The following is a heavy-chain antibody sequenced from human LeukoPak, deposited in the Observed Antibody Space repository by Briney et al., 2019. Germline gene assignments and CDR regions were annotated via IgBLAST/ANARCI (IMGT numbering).Heavy chain of an antibody. D-gene: IGHD6-13*01. CDR1: GFTFSSYA. V-gene: IGHV3-30*14. CDR3: VKGGSSTWSWFDP. Sequence: GGSLRLSCAASGFTFSSYAMHWVRQAPGKGLEWVAVISYDGSNKYYADSVKGRFTISRDNSKNTLYLQMSSLRPEDTAVYYCVKGGSSTWSWFDPWGQGTLVTVSS. CDR2: ISYDGSNK. J-gene: IGHJ5*02.